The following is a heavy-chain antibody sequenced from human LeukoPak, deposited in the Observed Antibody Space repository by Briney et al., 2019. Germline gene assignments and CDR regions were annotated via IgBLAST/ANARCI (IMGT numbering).Heavy chain of an antibody. J-gene: IGHJ4*02. D-gene: IGHD3-3*01. CDR3: ARFALEWLFAIDY. CDR1: GGSISSGSYY. V-gene: IGHV4-61*02. CDR2: IYTSGST. Sequence: SQTLSLTCTVSGGSISSGSYYWSWIRQPAGKGLEWIGRIYTSGSTNYNPSLKSRVTISVDTSKNQFSLKLSSVTAADTAVYYCARFALEWLFAIDYWGQGTLVTVSS.